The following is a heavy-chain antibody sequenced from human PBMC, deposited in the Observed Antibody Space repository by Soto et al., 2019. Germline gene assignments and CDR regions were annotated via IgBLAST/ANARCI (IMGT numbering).Heavy chain of an antibody. CDR1: GYTFTRYA. Sequence: QVQLVQSGAEVKKPGASVKVSCKASGYTFTRYAMHWVRQAPGQRLEWMGWINAGNGNRKYSQKFQGRVTITRDTSASTAYMELSSLRSEDTAVYYCASDSPPSDYWGQGTLVTVSS. CDR3: ASDSPPSDY. J-gene: IGHJ4*02. CDR2: INAGNGNR. V-gene: IGHV1-3*01.